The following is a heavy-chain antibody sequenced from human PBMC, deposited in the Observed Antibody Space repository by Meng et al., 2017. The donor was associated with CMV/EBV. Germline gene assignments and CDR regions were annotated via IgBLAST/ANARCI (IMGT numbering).Heavy chain of an antibody. J-gene: IGHJ4*02. V-gene: IGHV4-39*07. CDR2: IYYSGST. CDR3: VTWLWFGELSGYYFDY. D-gene: IGHD3-10*01. Sequence: LQLQEAGPGRGKPSETLSLTCTVSGGSIISSSYYWGWIRQPPGKGLEWIGSIYYSGSTYYNPSRKSRVTISVDTSKNQFSLKLSSVTAADTAVYYCVTWLWFGELSGYYFDYWGQGTLVTVSS. CDR1: GGSIISSSYY.